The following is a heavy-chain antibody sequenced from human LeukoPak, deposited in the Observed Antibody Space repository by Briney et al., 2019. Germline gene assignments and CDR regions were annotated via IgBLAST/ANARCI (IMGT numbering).Heavy chain of an antibody. D-gene: IGHD6-19*01. J-gene: IGHJ5*02. CDR1: GGTISSNGFH. V-gene: IGHV4-39*02. CDR2: IHYTGST. CDR3: AQRGSGLDWFDP. Sequence: SETLSLTCTVSGGTISSNGFHWGWIRQSPGKGLEWLASIHYTGSTFFNPSLKSRLITSVDSSSHVFSLRLSSVTAADTAVYYCAQRGSGLDWFDPWGQGTLVTVSS.